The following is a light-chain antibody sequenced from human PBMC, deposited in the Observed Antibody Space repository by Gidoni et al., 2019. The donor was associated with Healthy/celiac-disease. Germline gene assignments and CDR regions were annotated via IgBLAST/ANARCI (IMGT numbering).Light chain of an antibody. CDR3: MQALQTPST. V-gene: IGKV2-28*01. CDR1: QSLLHSNGYDY. CDR2: LGS. Sequence: DVVMTQSPLSLPLTPGDPASISCRSSQSLLHSNGYDYLDWYLLNAGQSPQLLIYLGSNRAYVVPDRFSCSGSGTDFTLKISRVEAEDVGIYYCMQALQTPSTFGQGTRLDIK. J-gene: IGKJ5*01.